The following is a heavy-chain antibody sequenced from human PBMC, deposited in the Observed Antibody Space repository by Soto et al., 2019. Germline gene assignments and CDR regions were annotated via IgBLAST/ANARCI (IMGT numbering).Heavy chain of an antibody. V-gene: IGHV4-39*01. J-gene: IGHJ5*02. CDR3: ARQVPAAIRLGWFDP. CDR1: GGSISRSTYY. D-gene: IGHD2-2*02. CDR2: IYYSGST. Sequence: SETLSLTCTVSGGSISRSTYYWGWIRQPPGKGLEWIGSIYYSGSTYYRPSLKSRVTISVDTSKNQFSLKLSSVTAADTAVYYCARQVPAAIRLGWFDPWGQGTMVTVSS.